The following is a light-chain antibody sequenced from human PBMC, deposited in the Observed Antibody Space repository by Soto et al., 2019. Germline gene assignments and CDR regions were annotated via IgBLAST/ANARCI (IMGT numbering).Light chain of an antibody. V-gene: IGLV2-14*01. J-gene: IGLJ1*01. CDR3: SSYTDSSNYV. Sequence: QSVLTQPASVSGSPGQSITISCTGTNSDVGGYNYVSWYQQHPGKAPKLMIYEVSYRPSGVSNRFSGSKSGNTASLTISGLQAEDEADYYCSSYTDSSNYVFGTGTKVTVL. CDR2: EVS. CDR1: NSDVGGYNY.